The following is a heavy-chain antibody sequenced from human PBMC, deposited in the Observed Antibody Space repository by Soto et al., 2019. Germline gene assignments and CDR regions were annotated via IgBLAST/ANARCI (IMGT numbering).Heavy chain of an antibody. CDR3: ARQRTTVVTQAYFDH. CDR1: GESISSSSYY. J-gene: IGHJ4*02. V-gene: IGHV4-39*01. CDR2: IYYSGRT. Sequence: ETLSLTCIVSGESISSSSYYWGWIRQPPGKGLEWIGSIYYSGRTYYNPSFTSRVTISIDTSKNQFSLKLSSVTATDTAVYYCARQRTTVVTQAYFDHWGQGALVTVSS. D-gene: IGHD2-21*02.